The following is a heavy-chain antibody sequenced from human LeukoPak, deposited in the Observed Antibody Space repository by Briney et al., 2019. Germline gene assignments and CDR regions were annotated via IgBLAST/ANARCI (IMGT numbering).Heavy chain of an antibody. CDR3: ARGDPFTYYYDSSGYYYFDY. CDR2: IIPIFGTA. V-gene: IGHV1-69*13. D-gene: IGHD3-22*01. Sequence: SVKVSCKASGGTFSSYAISWVRQAPGQGLEWMGGIIPIFGTANYAQKFQGRVTITADESTGTAYMELSSLRSEDTAVYYCARGDPFTYYYDSSGYYYFDYWGQGTLVTVSS. CDR1: GGTFSSYA. J-gene: IGHJ4*02.